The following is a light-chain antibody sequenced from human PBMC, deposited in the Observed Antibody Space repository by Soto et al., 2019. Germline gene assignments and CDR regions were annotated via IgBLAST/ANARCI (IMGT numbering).Light chain of an antibody. CDR1: QSISSW. Sequence: DIQMTQSPSTLSASVGDRVTITCRASQSISSWLAWYQQKPGKAPKLLIYDASSLESGVPSRFSGSGSGTEFTLTSSGLQPDDFATYYCQQYNSYSLTFGQGTRLEIK. CDR3: QQYNSYSLT. J-gene: IGKJ5*01. CDR2: DAS. V-gene: IGKV1-5*01.